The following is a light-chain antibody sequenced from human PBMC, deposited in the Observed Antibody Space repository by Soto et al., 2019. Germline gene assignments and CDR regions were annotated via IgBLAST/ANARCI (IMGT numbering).Light chain of an antibody. V-gene: IGKV1-9*01. J-gene: IGKJ4*02. CDR3: QPLNSYPPT. CDR1: QGISSY. CDR2: AAS. Sequence: IPLTQSPSSLSASVGARVTITSRASQGISSYLAWYQQKPGKAPKLLIYAASTLTSGGPSRFSGSGSGIDFPRTISSLQPYYAANYYCQPLNSYPPTCGGGPKVEIK.